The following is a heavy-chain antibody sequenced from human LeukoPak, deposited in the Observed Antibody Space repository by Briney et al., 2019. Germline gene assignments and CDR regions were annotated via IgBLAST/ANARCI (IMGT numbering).Heavy chain of an antibody. CDR1: GGTFSSYT. V-gene: IGHV1-69*02. CDR2: IIPILGIA. CDR3: AICYDSSGYYPQNDALDI. D-gene: IGHD3-22*01. J-gene: IGHJ3*02. Sequence: SVKVSCKASGGTFSSYTISWVRQAPGQGLEWMGRIIPILGIANYAQKFQGRVTITADKSTSTAYMELSSLRSEDTAVYYCAICYDSSGYYPQNDALDIWGQGTMVTVSS.